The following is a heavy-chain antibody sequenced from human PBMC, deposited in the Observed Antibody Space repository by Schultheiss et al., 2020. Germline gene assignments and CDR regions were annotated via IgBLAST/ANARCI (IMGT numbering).Heavy chain of an antibody. D-gene: IGHD4-17*01. V-gene: IGHV4-31*03. CDR3: ARGRVTTWGNWYFDL. CDR2: IYYSGST. J-gene: IGHJ2*01. CDR1: GGSISSGGYY. Sequence: SETLSLTCTVSGGSISSGGYYWSWIRQHPGKGLEWIGYIYYSGSTYYNPSLKSRVTISVDTSKNQFSLKLSSVTAADTAVYYCARGRVTTWGNWYFDLWGRGTLVTVSS.